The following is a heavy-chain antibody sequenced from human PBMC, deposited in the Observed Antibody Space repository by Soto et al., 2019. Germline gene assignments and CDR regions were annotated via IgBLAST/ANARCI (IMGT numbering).Heavy chain of an antibody. D-gene: IGHD4-4*01. CDR3: TTAKIVWSDYSNYFDY. Sequence: PGGSTRLSCAASGFTFSNAWMNWVRQAPGKGLEWVGRIKSKTDGGTTDYAAPVKGRFTISRDDSKNTLYLQMNSLKTEDTAVYYCTTAKIVWSDYSNYFDYWGQGTLVTVSS. V-gene: IGHV3-15*07. CDR1: GFTFSNAW. CDR2: IKSKTDGGTT. J-gene: IGHJ4*02.